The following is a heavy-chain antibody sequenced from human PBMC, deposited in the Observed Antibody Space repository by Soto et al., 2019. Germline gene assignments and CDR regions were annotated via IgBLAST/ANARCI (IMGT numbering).Heavy chain of an antibody. J-gene: IGHJ5*02. D-gene: IGHD2-2*01. CDR3: APLGPIVVVPAATEEKYNWFDP. CDR1: GGTFSSYA. CDR2: IIPIFGTA. V-gene: IGHV1-69*13. Sequence: SVKVSCKASGGTFSSYAISWVRQAPGQGLEWMGGIIPIFGTANYAQKFQGRVTITADESTSTAYMELSSLRSEDTAVYYCAPLGPIVVVPAATEEKYNWFDPWGQGTLVTVSS.